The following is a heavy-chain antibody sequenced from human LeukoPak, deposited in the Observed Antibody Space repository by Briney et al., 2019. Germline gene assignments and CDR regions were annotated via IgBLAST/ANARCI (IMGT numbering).Heavy chain of an antibody. J-gene: IGHJ4*02. CDR3: ARQGGSLLRYFTSFDY. Sequence: VASVKVSCKASGGTFSSYAISWVRQAPGQGLEWMGWISAYNGNTNYAQKLQGRVTMTTDTSTSTAYMELRSLRSDDTAVYYCARQGGSLLRYFTSFDYWGQGTLVTVSS. D-gene: IGHD3-9*01. V-gene: IGHV1-18*01. CDR1: GGTFSSYA. CDR2: ISAYNGNT.